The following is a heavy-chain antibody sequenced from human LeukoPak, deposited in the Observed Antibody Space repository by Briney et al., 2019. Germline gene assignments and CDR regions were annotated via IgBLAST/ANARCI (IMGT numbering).Heavy chain of an antibody. V-gene: IGHV3-21*01. CDR3: ARAAILLVGGSTGAFDI. D-gene: IGHD1-26*01. CDR1: GFTFSNYR. CDR2: ISSSSSYI. J-gene: IGHJ3*02. Sequence: PGGSLRLSCAVSGFTFSNYRMNWVRQAPGKGLEWVSSISSSSSYIYYADSVKGRFTISRDNAKNSLYLQMNSLRAEDTAVYYCARAAILLVGGSTGAFDIWGRGTMVTVSS.